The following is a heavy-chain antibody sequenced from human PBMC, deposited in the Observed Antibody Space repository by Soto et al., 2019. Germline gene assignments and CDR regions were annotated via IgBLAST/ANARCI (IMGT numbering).Heavy chain of an antibody. D-gene: IGHD3-22*01. V-gene: IGHV3-33*01. Sequence: QVQLVESGGGVVQPGRSLRLSCAASGFTFSSYGMHWVRQATGKGLEWVAVIWYDGSNKYYADSVKGRFTISRDNSKNTLYLQMNSLRAEDTAVYYCARDRYYDISGYRLGWYFDLWGRGTPVTVSS. CDR2: IWYDGSNK. J-gene: IGHJ2*01. CDR3: ARDRYYDISGYRLGWYFDL. CDR1: GFTFSSYG.